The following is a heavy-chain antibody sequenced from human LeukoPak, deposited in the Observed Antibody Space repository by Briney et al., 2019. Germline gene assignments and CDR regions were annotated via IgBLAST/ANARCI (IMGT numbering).Heavy chain of an antibody. J-gene: IGHJ4*02. CDR3: AKDSFDGLLDY. CDR2: INWSGGST. V-gene: IGHV3-20*04. CDR1: RFTFDDYG. D-gene: IGHD3-16*01. Sequence: PGGSQRLFCTASRFTFDDYGMSWVREAPGKGLEGVAHINWSGGSTGYADSVEGRFTISRDNAKNPLYLEMNSLRPEDTALDYWAKDSFDGLLDYSGEGTLVTVSS.